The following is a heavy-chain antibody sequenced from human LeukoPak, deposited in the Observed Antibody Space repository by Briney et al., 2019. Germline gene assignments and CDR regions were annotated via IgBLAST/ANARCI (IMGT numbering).Heavy chain of an antibody. Sequence: GGSLRLSCAASGFTFSNAWMSWVRQAPGKGLEWVSIIYSEGSTSHADSVKGRFTISRDSSKNTLYLQMNSLRAEDTAVYYCAKVPKGGYFDYWGQGTLVTVSS. D-gene: IGHD3-16*01. CDR1: GFTFSNAW. CDR3: AKVPKGGYFDY. V-gene: IGHV3-66*01. CDR2: IYSEGST. J-gene: IGHJ4*02.